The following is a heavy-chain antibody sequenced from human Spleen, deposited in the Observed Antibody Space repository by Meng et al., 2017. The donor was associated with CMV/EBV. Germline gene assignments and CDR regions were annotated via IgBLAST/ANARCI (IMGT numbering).Heavy chain of an antibody. D-gene: IGHD3-3*01. CDR1: GGTLRSFA. CDR2: IIPIYGTA. J-gene: IGHJ6*02. CDR3: ARDVRPIPSGYYYYFYHGMDV. Sequence: SVKVSCKASGGTLRSFAITWVRQAPGQGLEWMGGIIPIYGTANYAPKFQGRVTITTDESTTTVYMELSSLRSEDTAVYFCARDVRPIPSGYYYYFYHGMDVWGQGTTVTVSS. V-gene: IGHV1-69*05.